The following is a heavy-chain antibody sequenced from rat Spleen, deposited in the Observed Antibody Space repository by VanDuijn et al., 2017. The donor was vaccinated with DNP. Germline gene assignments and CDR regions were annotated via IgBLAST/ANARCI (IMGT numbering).Heavy chain of an antibody. Sequence: QLQESGPGLVKPSQSLSLTCSVTGYSIPSNYWGWIRRFPGNKMEWIGHISYSDSTRYNPSLKSRISITRDTSKNQFFLHLNSVTTEDTATYYCARSTDCGCNWDYWGQGVMVPVSS. V-gene: IGHV3-1*01. J-gene: IGHJ2*01. CDR2: ISYSDST. CDR3: ARSTDCGCNWDY. CDR1: GYSIPSNY. D-gene: IGHD1-4*01.